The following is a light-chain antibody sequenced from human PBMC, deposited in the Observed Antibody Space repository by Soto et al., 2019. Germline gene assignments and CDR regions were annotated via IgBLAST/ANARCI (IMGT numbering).Light chain of an antibody. CDR3: QQANSFPIT. CDR1: QDIAGY. Sequence: DIQVTQSPSSVSASVRDRVTITRRASQDIAGYLAWYQHKKGRTPEILIHGASRLQSGVPARFRGSGSGTDFTLTISRLQPEDFETYFCQQANSFPITFGQGTRLEIK. V-gene: IGKV1D-12*01. J-gene: IGKJ5*01. CDR2: GAS.